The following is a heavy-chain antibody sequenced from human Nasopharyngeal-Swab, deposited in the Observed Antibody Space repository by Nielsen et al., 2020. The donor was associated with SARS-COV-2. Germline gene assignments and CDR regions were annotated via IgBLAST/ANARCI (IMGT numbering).Heavy chain of an antibody. J-gene: IGHJ6*02. CDR1: GFTFSSYD. D-gene: IGHD2-15*01. Sequence: GESLKISCAASGFTFSSYDMHWVRQATGKGLEWVSAIGTADDTYYPGSVKGRFTISRENAKNSLYLQMNSLRAGDTAVYYCARERTDCSGGSCYSYGMDVWGQGTTVTVSS. CDR2: IGTADDT. V-gene: IGHV3-13*01. CDR3: ARERTDCSGGSCYSYGMDV.